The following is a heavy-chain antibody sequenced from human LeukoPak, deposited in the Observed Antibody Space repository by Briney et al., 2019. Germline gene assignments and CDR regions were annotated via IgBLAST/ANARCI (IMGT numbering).Heavy chain of an antibody. CDR2: INPTFDIS. CDR1: GDTFSNYG. J-gene: IGHJ4*02. CDR3: ARERRESVVPGYFDY. D-gene: IGHD2-21*01. Sequence: SVKVSCKACGDTFSNYGFNWVRQAPEEGLEWMGRINPTFDISNYAQKFQDRVIFTADKSTSTVYMELSRLRSDDTAVYYCARERRESVVPGYFDYWGQGTLVTVSS. V-gene: IGHV1-69*04.